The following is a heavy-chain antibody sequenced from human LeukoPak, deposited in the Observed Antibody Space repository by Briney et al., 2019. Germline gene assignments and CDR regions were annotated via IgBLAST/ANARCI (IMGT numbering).Heavy chain of an antibody. CDR3: AKHGLPRWVVAPPYWYFDI. Sequence: GVCLGLSCAASVFTFRSYGMHWVRRAPSKGLEGGAVISSDGSHKYYADSVKGGFTVSRDNSQNTLYLQMNSLRAEDTAVYYCAKHGLPRWVVAPPYWYFDIWGRGTLVTVSS. D-gene: IGHD2-15*01. CDR1: VFTFRSYG. J-gene: IGHJ2*01. V-gene: IGHV3-30*18. CDR2: ISSDGSHK.